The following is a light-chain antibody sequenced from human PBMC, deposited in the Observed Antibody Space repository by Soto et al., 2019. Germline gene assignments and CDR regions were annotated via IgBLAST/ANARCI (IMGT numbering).Light chain of an antibody. V-gene: IGKV3-11*01. CDR3: QQRSNWPRT. CDR2: DAS. Sequence: EIVLTQSPATLSLSPGERGSLSCRASQSVGSSLAWYQQKPGQAPRLLIYDASNRATGIPARFSGSGSGTDFTLTISSLEPEDFAFYYCQQRSNWPRTFGQGTKVEIK. J-gene: IGKJ1*01. CDR1: QSVGSS.